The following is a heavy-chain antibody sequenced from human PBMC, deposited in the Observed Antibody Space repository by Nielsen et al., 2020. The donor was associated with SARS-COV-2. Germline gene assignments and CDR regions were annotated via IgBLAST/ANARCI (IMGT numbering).Heavy chain of an antibody. CDR3: ARGGDYSKRGDY. D-gene: IGHD2-15*01. CDR1: GYTFTTYGYA. CDR2: ISPYNDNT. V-gene: IGHV1-18*01. Sequence: ASVKVSCKASGYTFTTYGYAISWVRQAPGQGLEWMGWISPYNDNTNYAQKFQGRVTMTTDTSTSTAYMELRSLRSDDTAVYYCARGGDYSKRGDYWGQGTLLTVTS. J-gene: IGHJ4*01.